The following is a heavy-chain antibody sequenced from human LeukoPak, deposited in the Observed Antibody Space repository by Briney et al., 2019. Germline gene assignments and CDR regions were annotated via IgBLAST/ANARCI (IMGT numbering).Heavy chain of an antibody. CDR3: ARGQFPYCSGGSCYYDKPDYGMDV. D-gene: IGHD2-15*01. CDR1: GYTFTSYD. CDR2: MNPNSGNT. J-gene: IGHJ6*02. V-gene: IGHV1-8*01. Sequence: ASVRVSCKASGYTFTSYDINWVRQATGQGLEWMGWMNPNSGNTGYAQKFQGRVTMTRNTSISTAYMELSSLRSEDTAVYYCARGQFPYCSGGSCYYDKPDYGMDVWGQGTTVTVSS.